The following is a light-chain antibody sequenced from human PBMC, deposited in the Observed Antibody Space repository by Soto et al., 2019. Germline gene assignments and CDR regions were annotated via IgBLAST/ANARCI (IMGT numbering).Light chain of an antibody. V-gene: IGKV1D-16*01. CDR1: ERINTY. CDR2: AAY. Sequence: DIQMTQSPTSASASVGDRGTISFRASERINTYLAWYQQQPGKAPELLIYAAYSLQSGVPSRFSGSGFGTEFTLTISSLQPDDFATYYCQQYNSYSWTFGQGTKVDIK. J-gene: IGKJ1*01. CDR3: QQYNSYSWT.